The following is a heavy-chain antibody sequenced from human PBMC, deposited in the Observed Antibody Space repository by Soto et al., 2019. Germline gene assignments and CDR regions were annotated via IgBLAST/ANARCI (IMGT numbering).Heavy chain of an antibody. CDR2: IGGTDGDSDGVP. CDR3: VKRGRNWGAFDF. Sequence: VQLLESGGDLVQPGGSLGLSCVASGFILNNYAMSWVRQAPGKGLEWVSTIGGTDGDSDGVPWYEDSVKGRFTISSESSANDLFLHMDNLRAEDSVLYYSVKRGRNWGAFDFWGQGTTVVVSS. D-gene: IGHD7-27*01. V-gene: IGHV3-23*01. J-gene: IGHJ3*01. CDR1: GFILNNYA.